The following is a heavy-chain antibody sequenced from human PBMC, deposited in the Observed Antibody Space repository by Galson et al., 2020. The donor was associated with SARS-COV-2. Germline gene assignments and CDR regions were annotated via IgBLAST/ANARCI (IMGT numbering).Heavy chain of an antibody. J-gene: IGHJ6*03. Sequence: GESLKISCAASGFTFSSYAMHWVRQAPGKGLEWVAVISYDGSNKYYADSVKGRFTISIDNSKNTLYLQMNSLRAEDTAVYYCARDYIRWLVPSYYMDVWGKGTTVTISS. CDR3: ARDYIRWLVPSYYMDV. CDR1: GFTFSSYA. V-gene: IGHV3-30*04. D-gene: IGHD6-19*01. CDR2: ISYDGSNK.